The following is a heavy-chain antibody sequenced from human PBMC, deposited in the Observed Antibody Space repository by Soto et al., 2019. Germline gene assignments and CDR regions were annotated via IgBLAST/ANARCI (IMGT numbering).Heavy chain of an antibody. J-gene: IGHJ6*02. D-gene: IGHD3-3*01. V-gene: IGHV3-23*01. CDR3: AKTSAPDFWSGSIEVGYYYGMDV. CDR2: ISGSGGST. Sequence: PGGSLRLSCAASGFTFSSYAMSWVRQAPGKGLEWVSAISGSGGSTYYADSVKGRFTISRDNSKNTLYLQMNSLRAEDTAVYYCAKTSAPDFWSGSIEVGYYYGMDVWGQGTTVTVLL. CDR1: GFTFSSYA.